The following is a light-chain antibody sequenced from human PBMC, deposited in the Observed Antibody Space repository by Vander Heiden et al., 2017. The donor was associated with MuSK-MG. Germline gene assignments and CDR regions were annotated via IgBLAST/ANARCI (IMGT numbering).Light chain of an antibody. J-gene: IGKJ4*01. CDR2: AAS. CDR3: QRSDSTLPLT. V-gene: IGKV1-39*01. Sequence: DIQMTQSPSSLSASVGDRVTITCRASQSISNYLNWYKQKPGKAPKLLIYAASSLQSGVPSRFSGSDYGKDLTLTIGRLQPGDFATYYCQRSDSTLPLTFGGGTKVDIK. CDR1: QSISNY.